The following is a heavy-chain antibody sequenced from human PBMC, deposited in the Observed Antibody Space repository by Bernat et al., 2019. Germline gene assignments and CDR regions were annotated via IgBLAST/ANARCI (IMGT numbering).Heavy chain of an antibody. CDR1: GGSVSGYY. Sequence: QVQLQESGPGLVKSSETLSLTCSVSGGSVSGYYWSWVRQPPGKGLEWIGYIYYSGTTNYNPSLKSRVTLSIDTSKNQFSLKLRSVTAADTAVYYCARRGSGWFFDYWGPGTLATVSS. J-gene: IGHJ4*02. D-gene: IGHD6-19*01. V-gene: IGHV4-59*08. CDR2: IYYSGTT. CDR3: ARRGSGWFFDY.